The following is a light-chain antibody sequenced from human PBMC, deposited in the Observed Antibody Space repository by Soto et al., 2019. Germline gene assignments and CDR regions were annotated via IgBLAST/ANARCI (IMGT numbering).Light chain of an antibody. J-gene: IGKJ1*01. CDR1: QTISSW. Sequence: DSQLTQTPATLPGPVGDRVTITCRASQTISSWLAWYQQKPGKAPKLLIYKASTLKSGVPSRFSGSGSGTEFTLTISSLQPDDFAPYYCQHYNSYSEAFGQG. V-gene: IGKV1-5*03. CDR2: KAS. CDR3: QHYNSYSEA.